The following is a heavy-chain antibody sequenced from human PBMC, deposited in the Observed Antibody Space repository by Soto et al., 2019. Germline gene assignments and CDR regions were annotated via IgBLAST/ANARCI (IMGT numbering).Heavy chain of an antibody. D-gene: IGHD6-13*01. V-gene: IGHV3-53*04. Sequence: EVQLVESGGGLVQPGGSLRLSCAASGFTVNSNYVNWVRQAPWKGLEWVSVIYSDGTTYYADSVKGRFTISRQNSKNTVYLQMNSLRVDDTAIYYCAKEGYLDSWGQGTLVTVSS. J-gene: IGHJ4*02. CDR1: GFTVNSNY. CDR2: IYSDGTT. CDR3: AKEGYLDS.